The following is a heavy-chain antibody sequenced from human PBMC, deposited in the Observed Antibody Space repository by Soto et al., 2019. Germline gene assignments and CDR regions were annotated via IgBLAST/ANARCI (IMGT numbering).Heavy chain of an antibody. V-gene: IGHV3-23*01. CDR1: GFPFTSYA. Sequence: GGSLRLSCAASGFPFTSYAMSWVRHAPGTGLEWVSAISGSGVSTYYADSIKGRFTISRDTSKNTLHLQMNSLRAEDTAVYYCAKDRTTVTPLFDYWGQGTLVTVSS. CDR3: AKDRTTVTPLFDY. J-gene: IGHJ4*02. D-gene: IGHD4-17*01. CDR2: ISGSGVST.